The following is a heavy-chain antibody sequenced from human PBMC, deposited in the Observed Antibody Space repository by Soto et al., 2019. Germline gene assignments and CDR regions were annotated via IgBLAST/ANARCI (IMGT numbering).Heavy chain of an antibody. CDR2: INPQSGFT. CDR1: GGSFSNLH. Sequence: SETLSLTCAVFGGSFSNLHWRWVRQPPGKGLEFIADINPQSGFTYYNPSLKSRVTISSDASKSYFSLRLTSLTAADTVVYFCAAVETVGGSLFFAIWGQGTLVTVSS. D-gene: IGHD1-26*01. J-gene: IGHJ4*02. V-gene: IGHV4-34*01. CDR3: AAVETVGGSLFFAI.